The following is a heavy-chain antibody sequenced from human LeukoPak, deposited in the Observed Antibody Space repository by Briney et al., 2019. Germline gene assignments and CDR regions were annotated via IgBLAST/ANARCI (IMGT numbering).Heavy chain of an antibody. CDR3: ARHPGYYDSSGPKDY. Sequence: SETLSLTCTVSDGSISGYYWSWIRQPAGKGLEWIGRIYTSGSTNYNPSLKSRVTMSVDTSKTQFSLKLSSVTAADTAVYFCARHPGYYDSSGPKDYWGQGTLVTVSS. CDR2: IYTSGST. D-gene: IGHD3-22*01. CDR1: DGSISGYY. J-gene: IGHJ4*02. V-gene: IGHV4-4*07.